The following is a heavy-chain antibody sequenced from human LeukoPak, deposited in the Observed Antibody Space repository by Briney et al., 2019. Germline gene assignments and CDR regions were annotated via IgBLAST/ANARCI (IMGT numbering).Heavy chain of an antibody. J-gene: IGHJ4*02. CDR3: ASNSSGWYYDDY. Sequence: GGSLRLSCAASGFTLSDHYMDWVRQAPGKGLEWVSAISGSGGSTYYADSVKGRFTISRDNSKNTLYLQMNSLRAEDTAVYYCASNSSGWYYDDYWGQGTLVTVSS. D-gene: IGHD6-19*01. CDR2: ISGSGGST. V-gene: IGHV3-23*01. CDR1: GFTLSDHY.